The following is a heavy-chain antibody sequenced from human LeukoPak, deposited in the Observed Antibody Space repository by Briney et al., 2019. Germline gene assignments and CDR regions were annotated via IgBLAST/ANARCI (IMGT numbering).Heavy chain of an antibody. CDR2: IYYRGST. CDR1: GDSMTSTSHF. Sequence: SETLSLTCTVSGDSMTSTSHFWDWIRQPPGKGLEWIGSIYYRGSTYYNPSLKSRVTISVDTSKNQLSLKLNSVTAADTAVYYCARSKAHLSTSWYGTWFDPWGQGTLVTVSS. D-gene: IGHD2-2*01. J-gene: IGHJ5*02. V-gene: IGHV4-39*07. CDR3: ARSKAHLSTSWYGTWFDP.